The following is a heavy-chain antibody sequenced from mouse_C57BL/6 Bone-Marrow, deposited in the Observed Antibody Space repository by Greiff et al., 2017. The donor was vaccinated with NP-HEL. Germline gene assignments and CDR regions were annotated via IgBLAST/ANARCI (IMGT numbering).Heavy chain of an antibody. J-gene: IGHJ4*01. CDR3: ARREFYYGSSYPYYAMDD. Sequence: DVMLVESGGDLVKPGGSLKLSCAASGFTFSSYGMSWVRQTPDKRLEWVATISSGGSYTYYPDSVKGRFTISRDNAKNTLYLQMSSLKSEDTAMYYCARREFYYGSSYPYYAMDDWGQGTSVTVSS. V-gene: IGHV5-6*02. D-gene: IGHD1-1*01. CDR2: ISSGGSYT. CDR1: GFTFSSYG.